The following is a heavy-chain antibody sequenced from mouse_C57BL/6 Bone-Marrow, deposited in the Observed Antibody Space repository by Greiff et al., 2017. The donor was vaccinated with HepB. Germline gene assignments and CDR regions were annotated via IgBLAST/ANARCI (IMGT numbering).Heavy chain of an antibody. CDR2: ISSGSSTI. J-gene: IGHJ4*01. CDR3: ARRGEGYAMDY. V-gene: IGHV5-17*01. Sequence: EVMLVESGGGLVKPGGSLKLSCAASGFTFSDYGMHWVRQAPEQGLEWVAYISSGSSTIYYADTVKGRFPISSDNAKNTLFLQMTSRRSEDTARDYCARRGEGYAMDYWGQGTSVTVSS. CDR1: GFTFSDYG.